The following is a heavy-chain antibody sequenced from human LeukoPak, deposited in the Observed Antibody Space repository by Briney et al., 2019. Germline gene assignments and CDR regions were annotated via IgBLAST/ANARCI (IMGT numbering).Heavy chain of an antibody. J-gene: IGHJ4*02. CDR1: GFTFSSYA. CDR3: ARDGHRFDY. CDR2: ISSDGNTQ. V-gene: IGHV3-30-3*01. Sequence: GGSLRLSCAASGFTFSSYAMHWVRQAPGKGLDWAAVISSDGNTQYYADSVKGRFTISRDNAKNSLYLQMNSLRAEDTAVYYCARDGHRFDYWGQGTLVTVSS.